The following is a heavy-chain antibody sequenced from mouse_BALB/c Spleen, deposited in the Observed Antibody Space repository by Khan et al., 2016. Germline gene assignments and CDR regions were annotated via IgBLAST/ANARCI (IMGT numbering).Heavy chain of an antibody. CDR2: TWGDGST. Sequence: QVQLKESGPGLVAPSQSLSITCTVSGFSLTSSGVRWVRQPPGKGLEWLGATWGDGSTNYHSALISRLSISKDNSKSQVFLKLSSLQTDDTAAYYCARGNYDYGYFDYWGQGTTLTVSS. CDR3: ARGNYDYGYFDY. CDR1: GFSLTSSG. J-gene: IGHJ2*01. V-gene: IGHV2-3*01. D-gene: IGHD2-4*01.